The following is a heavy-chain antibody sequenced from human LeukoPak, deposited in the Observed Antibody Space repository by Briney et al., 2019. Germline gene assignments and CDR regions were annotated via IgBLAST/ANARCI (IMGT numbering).Heavy chain of an antibody. V-gene: IGHV4-38-2*01. CDR3: ARLFEARPGYFDY. Sequence: PGXGXXWIGSIYHSGSTYYNPSLKSRVTISVDTSKNQFSLKLSSVTAADTAVYYCARLFEARPGYFDYWGQGTLVTVSS. D-gene: IGHD6-6*01. CDR2: IYHSGST. J-gene: IGHJ4*02.